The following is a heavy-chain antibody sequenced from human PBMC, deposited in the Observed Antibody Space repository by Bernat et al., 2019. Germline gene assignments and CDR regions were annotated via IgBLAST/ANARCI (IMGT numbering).Heavy chain of an antibody. CDR3: ARDVTV. D-gene: IGHD4-17*01. Sequence: QVQLVESGGGLVKPGGSPRLSCTASGFTFSDYYMSWIRKAPGKGLEWVSYISSSSSSSSTYADSVKGRFTISRDDAKNSLYLQMNSLRAEDTAVYYCARDVTVWGQGTLVTVSS. CDR2: ISSSSSSSS. CDR1: GFTFSDYY. V-gene: IGHV3-11*01. J-gene: IGHJ4*02.